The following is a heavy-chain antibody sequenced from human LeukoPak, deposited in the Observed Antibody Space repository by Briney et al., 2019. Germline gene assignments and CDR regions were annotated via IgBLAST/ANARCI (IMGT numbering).Heavy chain of an antibody. J-gene: IGHJ4*02. V-gene: IGHV3-7*01. CDR1: GFTFSDFW. CDR2: IRVDGSAQ. Sequence: GGSLRLSCAASGFTFSDFWMNWVRQAPGKGLEWVANIRVDGSAQYYVDSVKGRFTISRDNAKNSLFLQMNGLRGEKTAVYYCGREDPDYWGQGTMVTVSS. CDR3: GREDPDY.